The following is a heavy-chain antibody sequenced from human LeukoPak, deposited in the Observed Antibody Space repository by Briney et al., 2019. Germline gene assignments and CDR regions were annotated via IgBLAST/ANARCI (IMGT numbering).Heavy chain of an antibody. D-gene: IGHD3-22*01. CDR3: ARRYYDSSGYYRDY. J-gene: IGHJ4*02. Sequence: ASVKVSCKASGSTLTSYDINWVRQATGQGLERMGWMNPNSGNTGYAQKFQGRVTMTRNTSISTAYMELSSLRSEDTAVYYCARRYYDSSGYYRDYWGQGTLVTVSS. CDR1: GSTLTSYD. V-gene: IGHV1-8*01. CDR2: MNPNSGNT.